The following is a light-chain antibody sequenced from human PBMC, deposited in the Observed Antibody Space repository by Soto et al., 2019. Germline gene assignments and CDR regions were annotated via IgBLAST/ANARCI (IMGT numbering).Light chain of an antibody. J-gene: IGKJ2*01. CDR2: LGS. CDR3: QHYHNFPRT. CDR1: QSLLHSNGYNF. V-gene: IGKV2-28*01. Sequence: DIVMTQSPLSLPVTPGEPASISCRSSQSLLHSNGYNFLDWYLQKPGQSPQLLIHLGSNRASGVPDRFSGSGSGTDFSLAITNLQPEDFGLYYCQHYHNFPRTFGQGTKVDIK.